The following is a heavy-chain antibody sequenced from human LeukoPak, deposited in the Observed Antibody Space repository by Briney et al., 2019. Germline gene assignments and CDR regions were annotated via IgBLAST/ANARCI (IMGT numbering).Heavy chain of an antibody. CDR3: ARSGYSSTWYLQNFELDY. D-gene: IGHD2-2*01. CDR1: GFTFSSYA. CDR2: ISYDGSNK. V-gene: IGHV3-30*04. J-gene: IGHJ4*02. Sequence: GGSLRLSCAASGFTFSSYAMHWVRQAPGKGLEWVAVISYDGSNKYYADSVKGRFTISRDNSKNTLYLQMNSLRAEDTAVYFCARSGYSSTWYLQNFELDYWGQGTLVTVSS.